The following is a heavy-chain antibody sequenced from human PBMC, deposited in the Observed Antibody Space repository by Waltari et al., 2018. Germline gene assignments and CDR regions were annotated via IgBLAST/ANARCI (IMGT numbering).Heavy chain of an antibody. Sequence: EVQLVESGGGLVKPVGSLSLSCAASGFTSSNALMNWVRQAPGKGLEWVGRIKSKTDGGTTDYAAPVKGRFTISRDDSKNTLYLQMNSLKTEDTAVYYCTTLYDYGDYADYWGQGTLVTVSS. V-gene: IGHV3-15*07. J-gene: IGHJ4*02. CDR2: IKSKTDGGTT. D-gene: IGHD4-17*01. CDR1: GFTSSNAL. CDR3: TTLYDYGDYADY.